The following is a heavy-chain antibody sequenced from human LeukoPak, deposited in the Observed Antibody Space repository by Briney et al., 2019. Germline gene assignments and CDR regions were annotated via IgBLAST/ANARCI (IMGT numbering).Heavy chain of an antibody. Sequence: GGSLRLSCAASGFTFSSYSMNWVRQAPGKGLEWVSTISGSGGSTYYADSVKARFTISRDNSKNTLYLQMNSLRAEDTAVYYCAREREYSSGWDCWGQGTLVTVSS. CDR1: GFTFSSYS. V-gene: IGHV3-23*01. J-gene: IGHJ4*02. D-gene: IGHD6-19*01. CDR3: AREREYSSGWDC. CDR2: ISGSGGST.